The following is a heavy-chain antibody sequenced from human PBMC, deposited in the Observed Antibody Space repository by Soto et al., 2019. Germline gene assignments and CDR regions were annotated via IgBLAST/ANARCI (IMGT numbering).Heavy chain of an antibody. D-gene: IGHD3-10*01. Sequence: SETLSLTCSVSGDSISSSNYHWGWIRQPPGKGLEWIASIHYSGSTYYNPSLKSRVTISVDTSKNQFSLKMSSVTAADTAVYYCARDGHGVSYYYYAMDVWGQGTTVTVSS. CDR2: IHYSGST. CDR1: GDSISSSNYH. J-gene: IGHJ6*02. V-gene: IGHV4-39*02. CDR3: ARDGHGVSYYYYAMDV.